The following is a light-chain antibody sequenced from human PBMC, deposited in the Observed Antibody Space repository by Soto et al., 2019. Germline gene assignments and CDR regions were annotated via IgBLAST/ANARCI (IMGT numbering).Light chain of an antibody. Sequence: QSVLTQPPSASASLGDSVTLTCTLSSGYSNYKVDWYQQRPGKGPRFVMRVGADGVVGSKGDGIPDRFSVLGSGLNRYLTIKNIQEEDESDYHGGADHGSGSDSVFGGGTKVTVL. CDR2: VGADGVVG. J-gene: IGLJ2*01. CDR3: GADHGSGSDSV. CDR1: SGYSNYK. V-gene: IGLV9-49*01.